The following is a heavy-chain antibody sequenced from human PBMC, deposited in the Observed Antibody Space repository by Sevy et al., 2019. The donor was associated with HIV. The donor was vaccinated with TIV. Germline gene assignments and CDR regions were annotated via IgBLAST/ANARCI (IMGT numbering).Heavy chain of an antibody. Sequence: GGSLRLSCAVSGFTFSTSAMSWVRQAPGKGLEWVSSISGSGGPTYYAAAVKGRFTISRDNSKNTVYLQMNGLRAEDSAVYYCARVPHPAAMQTFYYFGMDVWGQGTTVTVSS. CDR2: ISGSGGPT. CDR1: GFTFSTSA. D-gene: IGHD2-2*01. J-gene: IGHJ6*02. CDR3: ARVPHPAAMQTFYYFGMDV. V-gene: IGHV3-23*01.